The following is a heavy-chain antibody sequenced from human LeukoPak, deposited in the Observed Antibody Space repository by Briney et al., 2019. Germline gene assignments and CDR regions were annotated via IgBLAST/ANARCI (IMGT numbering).Heavy chain of an antibody. J-gene: IGHJ6*02. V-gene: IGHV1-69*04. D-gene: IGHD4-17*01. CDR3: ARAGSGSSTTVTTRWNCGMDV. Sequence: ASVKVSCKASGGTFSSYAISWVRQAPGQGLEWMGRIIPILGIANYAQKFQGRVTITADKSTSTAYMELSSLRSEDTAVYYCARAGSGSSTTVTTRWNCGMDVWGQGTTVTVSS. CDR2: IIPILGIA. CDR1: GGTFSSYA.